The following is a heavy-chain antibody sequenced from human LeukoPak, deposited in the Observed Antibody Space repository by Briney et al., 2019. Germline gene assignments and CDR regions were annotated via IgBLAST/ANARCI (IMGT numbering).Heavy chain of an antibody. J-gene: IGHJ4*02. CDR2: ISSSSSYI. V-gene: IGHV3-21*01. CDR1: GFTFSSYS. Sequence: GGSLRLSCAASGFTFSSYSMNWVRQAPGKGLEWVSSISSSSSYIYYADSVKGRFTISRDNAKNSLYLQMNSLRAEDTAVYYCAREGSSGYYFDYWGQGTLVTVSS. CDR3: AREGSSGYYFDY. D-gene: IGHD3-22*01.